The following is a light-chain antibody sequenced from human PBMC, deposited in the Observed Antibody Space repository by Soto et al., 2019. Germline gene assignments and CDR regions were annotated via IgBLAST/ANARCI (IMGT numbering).Light chain of an antibody. J-gene: IGKJ1*01. CDR3: QQYHRYSWK. CDR1: QSISSS. Sequence: DMQMTLSPSTLSASVGDRVSIACRASQSISSSLAWYQQKPGKAPKLLIYDASSLESGVPSRFSGSGSGTEFTLSINSLQPQDFATYYCQQYHRYSWKLGQGTQQDIK. CDR2: DAS. V-gene: IGKV1-5*01.